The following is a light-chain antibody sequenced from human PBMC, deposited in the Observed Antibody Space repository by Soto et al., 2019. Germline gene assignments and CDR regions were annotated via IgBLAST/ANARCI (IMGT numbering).Light chain of an antibody. CDR2: GSS. J-gene: IGKJ2*01. V-gene: IGKV3-20*01. CDR1: QSVSGSY. Sequence: EIVLTQSPGTLSLSPGERATLSCRASQSVSGSYLAWYQQKHGQSPRHLIYGSSDRATGIPDRFSGSGSGTDFTLTISRVEPEDFAVYYCQQYGSSPPYTFGQGTKLEIK. CDR3: QQYGSSPPYT.